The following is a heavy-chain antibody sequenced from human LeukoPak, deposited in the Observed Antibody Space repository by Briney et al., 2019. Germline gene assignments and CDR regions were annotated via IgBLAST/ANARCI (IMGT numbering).Heavy chain of an antibody. CDR1: GFTFSSYG. CDR3: ARDGGSSGALDY. D-gene: IGHD3-22*01. J-gene: IGHJ4*02. Sequence: GGSLRLSCAASGFTFSSYGMHWVRQAPGKGLEWVAVIWYDGSNKYYADSVKGRFTISRDNSKNTLYLQMNSLRAEDTAVYYCARDGGSSGALDYWGQGTLVTVSS. CDR2: IWYDGSNK. V-gene: IGHV3-33*01.